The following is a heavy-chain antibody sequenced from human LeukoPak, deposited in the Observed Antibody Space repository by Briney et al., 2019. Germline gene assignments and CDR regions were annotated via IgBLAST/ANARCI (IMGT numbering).Heavy chain of an antibody. CDR2: IKSKSDGGTT. D-gene: IGHD2-15*01. Sequence: GGSLRLSCAASTFTFSNAWMSWVRQAPGKGLEWVGRIKSKSDGGTTDYAAPVKGRFTISRDDSKNTLYLQMNSLKTEDTAVYYCTTAPRGYCSGGSCSYAFDIWGQRTIHTVSS. CDR3: TTAPRGYCSGGSCSYAFDI. V-gene: IGHV3-15*01. J-gene: IGHJ3*02. CDR1: TFTFSNAW.